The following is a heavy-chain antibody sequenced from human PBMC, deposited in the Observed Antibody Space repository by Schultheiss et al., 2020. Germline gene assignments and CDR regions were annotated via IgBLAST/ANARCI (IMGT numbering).Heavy chain of an antibody. J-gene: IGHJ4*02. CDR2: ISAYNGNT. CDR1: GYTFTGYY. V-gene: IGHV1-18*04. Sequence: ASVKVSCKASGYTFTGYYMHWVRQAPGQGLEWMGWISAYNGNTNYAQKLQGRVTMTTDTSTSTAYMELRSLRSDDTAVYYCARDLRNVGVDYWGQGTLVTVSS. CDR3: ARDLRNVGVDY.